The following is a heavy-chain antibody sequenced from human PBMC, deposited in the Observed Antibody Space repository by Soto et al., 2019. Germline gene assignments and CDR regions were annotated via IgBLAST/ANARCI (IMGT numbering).Heavy chain of an antibody. CDR1: GYTFTNHS. Sequence: GASVKVSCKASGYTFTNHSMHWVRQAPGQGLELMGIINPRGGSTSYAQKFQGRITLTRDTSTSTVYIEMNILRSEDTAVYYCGRGGSSSWYSWFDPWGQGTLVTVSS. J-gene: IGHJ5*02. V-gene: IGHV1-46*03. CDR2: INPRGGST. CDR3: GRGGSSSWYSWFDP. D-gene: IGHD6-13*01.